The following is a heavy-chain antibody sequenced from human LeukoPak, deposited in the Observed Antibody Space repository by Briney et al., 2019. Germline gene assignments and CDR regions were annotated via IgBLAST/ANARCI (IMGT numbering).Heavy chain of an antibody. CDR1: GFTFSSYS. V-gene: IGHV3-21*01. D-gene: IGHD6-19*01. Sequence: GGSLRLSCAASGFTFSSYSMNWVRQAPGKGLEWVSSISSSSSYIYYADSVKGRFTISRDNSKNTLYLQMNSLRAEDTAVYYCAKDRGDSSGWYFFDYWGQGTLVTVSS. CDR2: ISSSSSYI. CDR3: AKDRGDSSGWYFFDY. J-gene: IGHJ4*02.